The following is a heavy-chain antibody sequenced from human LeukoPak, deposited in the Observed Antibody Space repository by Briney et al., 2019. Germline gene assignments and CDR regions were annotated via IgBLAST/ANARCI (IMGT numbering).Heavy chain of an antibody. J-gene: IGHJ4*02. CDR2: ISDSGGST. Sequence: GGSLRLSCAASGFTFSSYAMTWVRQAPGEGREGGSAISDSGGSTYYADSVKGRFTISRDNSKNTLYLQMNSLRAEDTAVYYCAKAGHYYDSSGYYYFFDYWGQGTLVTVSS. CDR1: GFTFSSYA. V-gene: IGHV3-23*01. D-gene: IGHD3-22*01. CDR3: AKAGHYYDSSGYYYFFDY.